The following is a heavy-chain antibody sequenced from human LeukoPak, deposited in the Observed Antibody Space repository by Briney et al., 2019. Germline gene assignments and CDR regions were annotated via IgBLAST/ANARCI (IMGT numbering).Heavy chain of an antibody. V-gene: IGHV1-46*01. Sequence: ASVKVSCKASGYTFTNYYMHWVRQAPGQGLEWMGIINPSGGSTSYAQKFQGRVTMTRDTSISTAYMELSRLRSDDTAVYYCARGRRFDPWGQGTLVTVSS. CDR1: GYTFTNYY. CDR2: INPSGGST. J-gene: IGHJ5*02. CDR3: ARGRRFDP.